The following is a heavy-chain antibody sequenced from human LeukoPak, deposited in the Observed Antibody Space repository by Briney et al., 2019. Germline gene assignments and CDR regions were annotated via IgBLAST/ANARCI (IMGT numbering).Heavy chain of an antibody. CDR1: GGSISSSSYY. CDR2: IYYSGST. D-gene: IGHD3/OR15-3a*01. V-gene: IGHV4-39*07. Sequence: SETLSLTCTVSGGSISSSSYYWGWIRQPPGKGLEWIGSIYYSGSTYYNPSLKSRVTISVDTSKNQFSLKLSSVTAADTAVYYCARHARGTRPIKYWGQGTLVTVSS. J-gene: IGHJ4*02. CDR3: ARHARGTRPIKY.